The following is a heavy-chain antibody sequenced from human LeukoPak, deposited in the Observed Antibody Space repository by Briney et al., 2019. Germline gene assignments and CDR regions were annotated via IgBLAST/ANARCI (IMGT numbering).Heavy chain of an antibody. V-gene: IGHV1-2*02. CDR2: INPNSGGT. D-gene: IGHD1-26*01. CDR3: ARPGTLGYSGNYYYFDY. CDR1: GYTFTSYG. J-gene: IGHJ4*02. Sequence: ASVKVSCKASGYTFTSYGISWVRQAPGQGLEWMGWINPNSGGTNYAQKFQGRVTMTRDTSISTAYMELGRLRSDDTAVYSCARPGTLGYSGNYYYFDYWGQGTLVTVSS.